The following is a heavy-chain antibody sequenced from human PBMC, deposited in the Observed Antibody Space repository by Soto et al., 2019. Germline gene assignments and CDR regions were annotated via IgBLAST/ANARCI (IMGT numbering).Heavy chain of an antibody. CDR1: GYTFTSYG. D-gene: IGHD1-26*01. CDR3: ARDYSGSYPADY. Sequence: ASVKVSCKASGYTFTSYGISWVRQAPGQGLEWMGWISVNNGNTNYAQELQGRVTMTTDTSTSTAYMELRSLRSNDTAVYYCARDYSGSYPADYWGQGTLVTVSS. J-gene: IGHJ4*02. CDR2: ISVNNGNT. V-gene: IGHV1-18*01.